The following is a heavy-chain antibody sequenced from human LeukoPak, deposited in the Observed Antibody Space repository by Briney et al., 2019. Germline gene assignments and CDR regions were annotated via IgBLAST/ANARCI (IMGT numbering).Heavy chain of an antibody. CDR3: ARHPFATPFDR. V-gene: IGHV4-59*08. CDR1: GDSVSFSY. J-gene: IGHJ5*02. CDR2: VFHTGDS. D-gene: IGHD2-15*01. Sequence: SETLSLTCAASGDSVSFSYWSWIRQPPGKGLEWIGYVFHTGDSNCNPSLKRRVTMSLDTSKNQLSLRLTSVTAAGTAVYYCARHPFATPFDRWGRGTLVAVSS.